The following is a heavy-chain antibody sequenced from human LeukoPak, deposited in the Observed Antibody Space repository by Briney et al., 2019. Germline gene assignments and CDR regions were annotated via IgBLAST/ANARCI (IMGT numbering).Heavy chain of an antibody. CDR2: INHSGST. Sequence: SETLSLTCAVYGGSFSGYYWSWIRQPPGKGLEWIGEINHSGSTNYNPSLKSRVTISVDTSKNQFSLKLSSVTAADTAVYYCAREGYDFWSGYHRRTMVHNWFDPWGQGTLVTVSS. J-gene: IGHJ5*02. V-gene: IGHV4-34*01. CDR3: AREGYDFWSGYHRRTMVHNWFDP. CDR1: GGSFSGYY. D-gene: IGHD3-3*01.